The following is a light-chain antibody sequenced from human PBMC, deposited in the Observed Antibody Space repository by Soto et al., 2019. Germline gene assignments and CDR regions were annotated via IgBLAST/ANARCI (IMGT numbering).Light chain of an antibody. V-gene: IGKV1-5*01. Sequence: DIQMTQSPSTLSASVGDRITITCRASQSVSRRLAWFQQKPGKAAKLLIYDASSLESGVPSRFSGRGSVTTFTLTIRSLQPDDCATYYCHTYNSYSLHSFGQRTKLEIK. J-gene: IGKJ2*01. CDR1: QSVSRR. CDR3: HTYNSYSLHS. CDR2: DAS.